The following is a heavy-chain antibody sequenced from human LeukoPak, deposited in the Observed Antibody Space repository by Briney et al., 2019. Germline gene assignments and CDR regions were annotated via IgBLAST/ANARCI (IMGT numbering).Heavy chain of an antibody. D-gene: IGHD6-13*01. J-gene: IGHJ6*02. CDR1: GFTFSSYA. V-gene: IGHV3-23*01. CDR2: ISDSDSGT. CDR3: AKGYGYSSSWTSNYYYYGLDV. Sequence: GGSLRLSCAASGFTFSSYAMGWVRQAPGKGLEWVSAISDSDSGTYYADSVKGRFTISRDNSKNTLYLQMNSLRAEDTAVYYCAKGYGYSSSWTSNYYYYGLDVWGQGTTVTVSS.